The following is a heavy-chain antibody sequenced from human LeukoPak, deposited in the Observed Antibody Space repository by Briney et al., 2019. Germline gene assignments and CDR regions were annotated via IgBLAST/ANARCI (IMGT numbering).Heavy chain of an antibody. CDR2: INPNSGGT. Sequence: ASVKVSCKASGYTFTDYYMHWVRQAPGQGLEWMGWINPNSGGTNYAQKFQGRVTMTRDTSISTAYMEPSRLRSDDTAVYYCARGEYYYDSSGYYSVYWGQGTLVTVSS. V-gene: IGHV1-2*02. CDR3: ARGEYYYDSSGYYSVY. D-gene: IGHD3-22*01. CDR1: GYTFTDYY. J-gene: IGHJ4*02.